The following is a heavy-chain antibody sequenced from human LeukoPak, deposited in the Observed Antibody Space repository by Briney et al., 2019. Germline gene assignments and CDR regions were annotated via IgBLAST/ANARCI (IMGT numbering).Heavy chain of an antibody. CDR3: GRDALVGYLSFYYMDV. V-gene: IGHV4-59*11. J-gene: IGHJ6*03. Sequence: SETLSLTCTVSGGPIISHYWTWIRQSPVKGLEWIGDISNSGSTSYNPSLKSRVTISIDTSKNQFSLKLSSVTAADTVVYYCGRDALVGYLSFYYMDVWGKGTTVTVSS. CDR2: ISNSGST. D-gene: IGHD2-15*01. CDR1: GGPIISHY.